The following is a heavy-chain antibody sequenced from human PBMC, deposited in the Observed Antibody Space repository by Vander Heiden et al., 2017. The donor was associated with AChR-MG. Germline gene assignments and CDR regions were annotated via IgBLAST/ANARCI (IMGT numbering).Heavy chain of an antibody. Sequence: HVQLLQSGAEVKKPGASVKVSCKTSGYTFTAYYMHWVRQAPGQGLEWMGWINPNSGGTDYAQMFQGRVTMTRDTSISTAYMELSSLRSDDTAVYYCARAFQKSDDYWGQGTLVTVSS. CDR2: INPNSGGT. CDR3: ARAFQKSDDY. J-gene: IGHJ4*02. CDR1: GYTFTAYY. V-gene: IGHV1-2*02.